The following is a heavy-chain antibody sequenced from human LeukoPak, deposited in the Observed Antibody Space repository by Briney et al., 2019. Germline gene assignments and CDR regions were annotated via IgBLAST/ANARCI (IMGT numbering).Heavy chain of an antibody. J-gene: IGHJ4*02. D-gene: IGHD5-18*01. V-gene: IGHV3-23*01. Sequence: GGSLRLSCAASGFTLSSYAMNWVRQPPGKGLEWVSTISGSGDTAYYADSVKGRFTISRDNSKNTLYLQMNSLRAEDTAVYYCAKAKTQAMVLPGNYWGQGTRVTVSS. CDR3: AKAKTQAMVLPGNY. CDR2: ISGSGDTA. CDR1: GFTLSSYA.